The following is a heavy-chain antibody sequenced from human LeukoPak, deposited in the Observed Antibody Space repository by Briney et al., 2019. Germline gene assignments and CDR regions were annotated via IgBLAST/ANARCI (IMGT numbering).Heavy chain of an antibody. CDR1: GGSFSGYY. CDR3: ARELANTYYYDSSGHDAFDI. V-gene: IGHV4-34*01. D-gene: IGHD3-22*01. CDR2: INHSGST. Sequence: SETLSLTCAVYGGSFSGYYWSWIRQPPGKGLEWIGEINHSGSTNYNPSLKSRVTISVDTSKNQFSLKLSSVTAADTAVYYCARELANTYYYDSSGHDAFDIWGQGTMVTVSS. J-gene: IGHJ3*02.